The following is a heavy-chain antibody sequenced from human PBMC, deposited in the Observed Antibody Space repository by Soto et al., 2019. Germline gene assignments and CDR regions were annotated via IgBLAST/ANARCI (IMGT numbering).Heavy chain of an antibody. D-gene: IGHD6-13*01. V-gene: IGHV4-39*01. J-gene: IGHJ4*02. CDR3: ARLDTLRGAAAFDY. Sequence: QLQLQESGPGLVKPSETLSLTCTVSGGSISSSSYYWGWIRQPPGKGLEWIGSIYYSGSTYYNPSLKSRVTISVDTSKNQFSLKLSSVTAADTAVYYCARLDTLRGAAAFDYWGQGTLVTVSS. CDR1: GGSISSSSYY. CDR2: IYYSGST.